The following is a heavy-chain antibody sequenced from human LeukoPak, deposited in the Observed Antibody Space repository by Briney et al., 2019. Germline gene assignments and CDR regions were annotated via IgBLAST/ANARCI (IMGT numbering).Heavy chain of an antibody. CDR2: ISVGAEYI. CDR3: ARENFYGMDV. V-gene: IGHV3-23*01. J-gene: IGHJ6*02. CDR1: GFTFSTYV. Sequence: GGSLRLSCAASGFTFSTYVMNWFRQAPGKGLEWVSTISVGAEYIFYADSVKGRFTISRDNAKNTMYLQMNSLRAEDTAVYYCARENFYGMDVWGQGTTVTVSS.